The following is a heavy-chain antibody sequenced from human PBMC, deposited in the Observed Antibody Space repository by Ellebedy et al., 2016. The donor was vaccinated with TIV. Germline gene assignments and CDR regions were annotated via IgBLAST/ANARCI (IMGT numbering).Heavy chain of an antibody. CDR3: AREGSCSGDYCIEPR. Sequence: MPSETLSLTCNVSGGSISSYYWSWIRQPPGKGLEWIGYIYNSGSTKYNPSLKSRVTISVDTSKNQFSLKLSSVTAADTGFYYCAREGSCSGDYCIEPRWGQGTLVTVSA. D-gene: IGHD3-3*01. CDR1: GGSISSYY. CDR2: IYNSGST. V-gene: IGHV4-59*01. J-gene: IGHJ4*02.